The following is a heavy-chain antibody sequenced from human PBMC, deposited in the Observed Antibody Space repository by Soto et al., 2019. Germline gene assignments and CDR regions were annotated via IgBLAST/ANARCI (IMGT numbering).Heavy chain of an antibody. CDR2: IGARGFPI. J-gene: IGHJ4*02. CDR1: GLDFGVYP. CDR3: ATEPFDY. Sequence: EVQLVESGGGVMQPGGSLRLSCAASGLDFGVYPMNWVRQAPGKGLEWVSYIGARGFPIYYADSVRGRFAMSRDNANNSVFLQMDSQRAEDTAQYFCATEPFDYGGRGALVTVSS. V-gene: IGHV3-48*04.